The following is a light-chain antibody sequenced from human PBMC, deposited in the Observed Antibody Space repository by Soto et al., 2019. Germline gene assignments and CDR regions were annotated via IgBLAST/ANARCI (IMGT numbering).Light chain of an antibody. CDR1: HTSFYSSDNKNY. CDR3: KKYYSSHPT. Sequence: IVLTQSPDSLAVSLGGRATLNCKCSHTSFYSSDNKNYLSWYQQRPGQPPKLLFYWESTRESGVPDRFSGSGSGKHFTITITSLQAEDVAVYYCKKYYSSHPTCGKGTTGDIK. J-gene: IGKJ1*01. V-gene: IGKV4-1*01. CDR2: WES.